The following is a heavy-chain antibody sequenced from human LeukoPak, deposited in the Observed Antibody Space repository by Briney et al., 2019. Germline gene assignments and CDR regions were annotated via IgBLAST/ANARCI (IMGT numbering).Heavy chain of an antibody. CDR1: GITLSSYA. Sequence: GGSLRLSCAASGITLSSYAMSWVRQAPGKGLECVSVISGSGATTHYADSVKGRFTISRDNSKNTLYLQMNSLRAEDTAVYYCAKAQNSMGYYYYMDVWGKGTTVTVSS. CDR2: ISGSGATT. D-gene: IGHD4-11*01. CDR3: AKAQNSMGYYYYMDV. V-gene: IGHV3-23*01. J-gene: IGHJ6*03.